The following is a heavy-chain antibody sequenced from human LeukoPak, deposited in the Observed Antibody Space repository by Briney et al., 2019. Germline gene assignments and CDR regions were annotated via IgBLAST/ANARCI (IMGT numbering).Heavy chain of an antibody. D-gene: IGHD2-15*01. J-gene: IGHJ4*02. CDR1: GFTFSSYA. V-gene: IGHV3-23*01. CDR2: ISGSDTST. CDR3: AKGGPGCCSGGSCYYFDY. Sequence: GGSLRLSCAASGFTFSSYAMSWVRQAPGKGLEWVSAISGSDTSTYYADSVKGRFTISRDNSKNTLYLQMNSLRAEDTAVYYCAKGGPGCCSGGSCYYFDYWGQGTLVTVSS.